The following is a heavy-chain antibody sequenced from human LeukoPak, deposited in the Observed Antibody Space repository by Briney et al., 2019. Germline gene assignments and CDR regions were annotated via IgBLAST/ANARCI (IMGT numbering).Heavy chain of an antibody. J-gene: IGHJ4*02. Sequence: PGGSLRLSCAASGFTFSSYVMPWVRQAPGKGLEYVSAISSNGGSTYYANSVKGRFTISRDNSMHTLYLEMGSLRADDMAVYYCARDWSTSCLDYWGQGTLVTVSS. CDR3: ARDWSTSCLDY. V-gene: IGHV3-64*01. CDR1: GFTFSSYV. CDR2: ISSNGGST. D-gene: IGHD2-2*01.